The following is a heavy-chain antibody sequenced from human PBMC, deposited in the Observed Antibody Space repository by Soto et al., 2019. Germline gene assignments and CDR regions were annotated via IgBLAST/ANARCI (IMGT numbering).Heavy chain of an antibody. CDR1: GFTFDDYA. Sequence: PGGSMRLSCAASGFTFDDYAMHWVRQAPGKGLEWVSGISWNSGSIGYADSVKGRFTISRDNAKNSLYLQMNSLRAEDTALYYCAKGAIPGHYYYYYYMDVWGKGTTVTVSS. V-gene: IGHV3-9*01. CDR2: ISWNSGSI. CDR3: AKGAIPGHYYYYYYMDV. J-gene: IGHJ6*03.